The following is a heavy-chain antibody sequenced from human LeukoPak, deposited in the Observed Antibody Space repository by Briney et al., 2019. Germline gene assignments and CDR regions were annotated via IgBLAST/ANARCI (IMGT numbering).Heavy chain of an antibody. J-gene: IGHJ6*02. V-gene: IGHV5-51*01. CDR3: ARHFCSGGSCYIQDYYCGMDV. CDR1: GYSFASYW. CDR2: IYPGDSDT. Sequence: LGESLKISCKGSGYSFASYWIGWVRQMPGKGLEWMGIIYPGDSDTRYSPSFQGQVTISADKSISTAYLQWSSLKASDTAMYYCARHFCSGGSCYIQDYYCGMDVWGQGTTVTVSS. D-gene: IGHD2-15*01.